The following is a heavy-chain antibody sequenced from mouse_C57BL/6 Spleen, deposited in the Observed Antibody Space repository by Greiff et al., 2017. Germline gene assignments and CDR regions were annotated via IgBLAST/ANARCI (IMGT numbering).Heavy chain of an antibody. CDR3: ASGPNYYGSNYGAWFAY. V-gene: IGHV1-9*01. CDR1: GYTFTGYW. D-gene: IGHD1-1*01. CDR2: ILPGSGST. Sequence: QVQLQQSGAELMKPGASVKLSCKATGYTFTGYWIEWVKQRPGHGLEWIGEILPGSGSTNYNEKFKGKATFTADTSSNTAYMQLSSLTTEDSAIYYCASGPNYYGSNYGAWFAYWGQGTLVTVSA. J-gene: IGHJ3*01.